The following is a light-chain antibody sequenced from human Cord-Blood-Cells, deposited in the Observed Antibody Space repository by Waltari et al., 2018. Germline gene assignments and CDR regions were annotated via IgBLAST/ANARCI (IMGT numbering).Light chain of an antibody. CDR3: QKYNSAPRT. V-gene: IGKV1-27*01. Sequence: DIQMTQSLSSLSASVGGRVTITCRASQGISNSLAWYQQKPGKVPKLLIYAASTLQSGVPSRFSGSGSGTDFTLTISSLQPEDVATYYCQKYNSAPRTFGQGTKVEIK. CDR1: QGISNS. J-gene: IGKJ1*01. CDR2: AAS.